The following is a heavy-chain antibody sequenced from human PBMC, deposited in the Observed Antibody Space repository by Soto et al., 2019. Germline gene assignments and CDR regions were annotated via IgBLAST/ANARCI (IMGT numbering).Heavy chain of an antibody. CDR2: TYYRSKWYN. CDR3: ARDYYDDSSGYPNYFDY. J-gene: IGHJ4*02. Sequence: SQTLSLTCVISGDSVSSNSAAWNWIRQSPSRGLEWLGRTYYRSKWYNDYAVSVKSRITINPDTSKNQYSLQLNSVTPEDTAVYYCARDYYDDSSGYPNYFDYWGQGTLVTVSS. D-gene: IGHD3-22*01. CDR1: GDSVSSNSAA. V-gene: IGHV6-1*01.